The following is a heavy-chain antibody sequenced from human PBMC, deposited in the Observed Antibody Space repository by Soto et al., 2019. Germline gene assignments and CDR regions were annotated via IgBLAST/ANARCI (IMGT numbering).Heavy chain of an antibody. V-gene: IGHV3-53*04. J-gene: IGHJ4*02. CDR3: ARDGVDYGDYVGYFAL. CDR1: GFIVRTTY. D-gene: IGHD4-17*01. Sequence: EVQLVESGGGLVQPGGSLRVSCAASGFIVRTTYMSWVRQAPGKGLEWVSVLFSSGNTHYANSVKGRFTISRDDSKNTLYLQMNSLRPEDTAIYYCARDGVDYGDYVGYFALWGQGTLVTVSS. CDR2: LFSSGNT.